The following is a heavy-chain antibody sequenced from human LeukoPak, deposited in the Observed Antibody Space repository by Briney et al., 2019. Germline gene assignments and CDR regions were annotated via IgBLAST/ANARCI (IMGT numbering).Heavy chain of an antibody. CDR3: ARGGGGYDHYYGMDV. Sequence: ASVKVSCKASGYIFTSYYMHWVRQAPGQGLEWMGIINPSGGSTSYAQKFQGRVTMTRDTSTSTVYMELSSLRSEDTAVYYCARGGGGYDHYYGMDVWGKGTTVTVSS. J-gene: IGHJ6*04. V-gene: IGHV1-46*01. CDR2: INPSGGST. CDR1: GYIFTSYY. D-gene: IGHD5-12*01.